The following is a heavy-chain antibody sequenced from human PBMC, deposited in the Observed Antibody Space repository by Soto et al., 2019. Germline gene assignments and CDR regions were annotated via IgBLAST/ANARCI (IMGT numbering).Heavy chain of an antibody. J-gene: IGHJ4*02. V-gene: IGHV3-23*01. CDR3: AKDLLSTVTTLGH. D-gene: IGHD4-17*01. CDR1: GYTFSSYG. Sequence: EVQLLDSGGGFVQPGGSLRLSCAASGYTFSSYGMTWVRLAPGKGLEWVSSISGAGTSKFYADSVKGRFTISRDNSKNILYLEMDSLRAEDTAVYYCAKDLLSTVTTLGHWGQGTLVTVSA. CDR2: ISGAGTSK.